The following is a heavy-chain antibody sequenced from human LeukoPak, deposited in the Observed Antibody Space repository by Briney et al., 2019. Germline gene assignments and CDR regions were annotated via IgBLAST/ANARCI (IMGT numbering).Heavy chain of an antibody. V-gene: IGHV3-74*01. D-gene: IGHD2-21*02. J-gene: IGHJ3*01. CDR3: ARDCGSDCSQAFDL. CDR2: IESDGSSA. CDR1: GFXFSRHW. Sequence: GGSLRLSCAASGFXFSRHWIHWVRQAPGKGLVWVSRIESDGSSASYADSVKGRVTISRDNIKNSLYLQVNSLRVEDTAVYYCARDCGSDCSQAFDLWGQGTVVTVSS.